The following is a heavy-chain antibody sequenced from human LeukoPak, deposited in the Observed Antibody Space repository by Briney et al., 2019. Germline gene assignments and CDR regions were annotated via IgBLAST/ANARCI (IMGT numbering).Heavy chain of an antibody. Sequence: SETLSLTCTVSGASISSSSHYWGWIRQPPGKGLEWIGGSTHYDPSLKSRVTISLDTSKNQLSLKLNSVTAADTAVYYCARDRSDSSGYYYHGWFDPWGRGTLVTVSS. D-gene: IGHD3-22*01. J-gene: IGHJ5*02. V-gene: IGHV4-39*07. CDR3: ARDRSDSSGYYYHGWFDP. CDR2: GST. CDR1: GASISSSSHY.